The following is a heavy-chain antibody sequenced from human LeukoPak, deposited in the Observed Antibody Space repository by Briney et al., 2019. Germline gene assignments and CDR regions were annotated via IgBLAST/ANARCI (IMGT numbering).Heavy chain of an antibody. CDR2: IYTSGST. V-gene: IGHV4-61*02. CDR1: GGSISSGSYY. CDR3: ARSSYQLLGWFDP. D-gene: IGHD2-2*01. J-gene: IGHJ5*02. Sequence: PSETLSLTCTVSGGSISSGSYYWSWIRQPAGKGLEWIGRIYTSGSTNYNPSLKSRVTISVDTSKNQFSLKLSSVTAADTAVYYCARSSYQLLGWFDPWGQGTLVTVSS.